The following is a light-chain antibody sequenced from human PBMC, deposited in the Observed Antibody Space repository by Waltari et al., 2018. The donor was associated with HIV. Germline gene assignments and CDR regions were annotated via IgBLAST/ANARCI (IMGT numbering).Light chain of an antibody. Sequence: QSALTQPASVSGSPGQSITISCTGTSRDVGGYNSVSWYQQQPGKAHKLMIYEVSNRPSGVTKRFSGSKSGNTASLTISGLQAEDEADYYCSSYTSSSTRVFGGGTKLTVL. V-gene: IGLV2-14*01. CDR3: SSYTSSSTRV. J-gene: IGLJ2*01. CDR1: SRDVGGYNS. CDR2: EVS.